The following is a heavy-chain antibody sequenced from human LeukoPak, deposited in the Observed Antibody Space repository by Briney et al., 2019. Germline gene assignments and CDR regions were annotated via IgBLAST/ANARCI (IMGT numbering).Heavy chain of an antibody. D-gene: IGHD4-17*01. CDR3: ARGDGDYVRFRYFQH. Sequence: ASVKVSCKASGYTFTCYYMRWVRQAPGQGLEWMGWINPNSGGTNYAQKFQGRVTMTRDTSISTAYMELSRLRSDDTAVYYCARGDGDYVRFRYFQHWGQGTLVTVSS. CDR2: INPNSGGT. CDR1: GYTFTCYY. J-gene: IGHJ1*01. V-gene: IGHV1-2*02.